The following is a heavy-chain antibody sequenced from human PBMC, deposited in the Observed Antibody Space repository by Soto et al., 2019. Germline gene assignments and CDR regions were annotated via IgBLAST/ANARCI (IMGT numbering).Heavy chain of an antibody. CDR1: GGTFSSYA. J-gene: IGHJ4*02. V-gene: IGHV1-69*13. CDR3: ARGSREYYDFPRVLLDY. CDR2: IIPIFGTA. D-gene: IGHD3-3*01. Sequence: GASVKVSCKASGGTFSSYAISWVRRAPGQGLEWMGGIIPIFGTANYAQKFQGRATITADESTSTAYMELSSLRSEDTAVYYCARGSREYYDFPRVLLDYWGQGTLVTVSS.